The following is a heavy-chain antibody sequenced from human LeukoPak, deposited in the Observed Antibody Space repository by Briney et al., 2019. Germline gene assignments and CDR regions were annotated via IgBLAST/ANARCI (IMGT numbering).Heavy chain of an antibody. CDR3: ARAGDYVIVDY. CDR1: GGSISSGDYY. V-gene: IGHV4-31*03. CDR2: IYYNGSL. Sequence: SETLSLTCTVSGGSISSGDYYWNWIRQHPGKGLEWIGYIYYNGSLYYNPSLKSRVTISVDTSKNQFSLKLSSVTAADTAVYYCARAGDYVIVDYWGQGTLVTVSS. J-gene: IGHJ4*02. D-gene: IGHD4-17*01.